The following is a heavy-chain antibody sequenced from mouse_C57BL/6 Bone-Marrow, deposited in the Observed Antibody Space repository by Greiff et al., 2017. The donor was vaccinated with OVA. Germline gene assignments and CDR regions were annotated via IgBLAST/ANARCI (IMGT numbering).Heavy chain of an antibody. CDR1: GFSFNTYA. CDR2: IRRKSDNYTT. CDR3: VRLRPPDY. J-gene: IGHJ2*01. Sequence: EVHLVESGGGLVKPKGSLKLSCAASGFSFNTYAMNWVRQAPGKGLEWVGRIRRKSDNYTTYYADSGKDSVTISRDDSDSMLFMKMNDLNAEDTAMYYCVRLRPPDYWGQGTPLTVSS. V-gene: IGHV10-1*01.